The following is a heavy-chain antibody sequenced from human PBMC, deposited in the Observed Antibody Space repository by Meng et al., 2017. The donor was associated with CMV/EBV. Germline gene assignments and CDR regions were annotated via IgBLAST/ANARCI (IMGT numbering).Heavy chain of an antibody. Sequence: GSLRLSCTVSCGSIYSSTFYWGWIRQPPGKGLEWIGSIYFGGNTYYNPSLKSRVTISIDTSKNQFSLRLSSVTAADTAVYYCARDIGGRRIAARPDYWGQGTLVTVSS. CDR2: IYFGGNT. CDR3: ARDIGGRRIAARPDY. J-gene: IGHJ4*02. V-gene: IGHV4-39*07. D-gene: IGHD6-6*01. CDR1: CGSIYSSTFY.